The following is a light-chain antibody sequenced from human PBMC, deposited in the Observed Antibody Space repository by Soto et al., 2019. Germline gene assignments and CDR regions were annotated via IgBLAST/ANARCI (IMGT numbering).Light chain of an antibody. V-gene: IGLV1-40*01. CDR3: QSYDSGLSGWL. Sequence: QSALTQPPSVSGAPGQRVTISCTGSSSNIGAVFDVHWYQQVPGTAPELLIYENTKRPSGVPDRFSGSKSGTSASLAITGLQAEDEADYYCQSYDSGLSGWLFGGGTQLTVL. J-gene: IGLJ2*01. CDR1: SSNIGAVFD. CDR2: ENT.